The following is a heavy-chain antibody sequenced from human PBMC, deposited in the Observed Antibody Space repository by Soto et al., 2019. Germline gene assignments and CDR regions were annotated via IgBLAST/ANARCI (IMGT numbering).Heavy chain of an antibody. D-gene: IGHD6-19*01. CDR1: GGSISTYY. J-gene: IGHJ4*02. CDR2: INYSGST. V-gene: IGHV4-59*01. Sequence: SETLSLTCSVSGGSISTYYWSWIRQPPGKGLEWIGYINYSGSTNYNPSLKSRVTISVDTSKNQFSLKTSSVTAADTAVYYCARSRGSYGSGFDYWGQGTLVTVSS. CDR3: ARSRGSYGSGFDY.